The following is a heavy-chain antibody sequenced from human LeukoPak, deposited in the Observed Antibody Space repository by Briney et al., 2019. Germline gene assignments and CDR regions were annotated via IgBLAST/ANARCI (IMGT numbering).Heavy chain of an antibody. CDR1: GYTLPELS. Sequence: ASVKVSCKVSGYTLPELSMHWVRQAPGKGLEWMGGFGPEDGETIYAQKFQGRVTMTEDTSTDTAYMELSSLRSEDTAVYYCATGPPSQYCSSTSCYYNYFDYWGQGTLVTVSS. J-gene: IGHJ4*02. CDR2: FGPEDGET. D-gene: IGHD2-2*01. V-gene: IGHV1-24*01. CDR3: ATGPPSQYCSSTSCYYNYFDY.